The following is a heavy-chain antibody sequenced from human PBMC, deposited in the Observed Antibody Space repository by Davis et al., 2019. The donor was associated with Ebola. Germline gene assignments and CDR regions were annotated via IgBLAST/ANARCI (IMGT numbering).Heavy chain of an antibody. J-gene: IGHJ6*04. Sequence: GGSLRLSCEASGYSFTSYFIGWVRQMPGKGLEWMGIIYPGDSDTRYSPSFQGQVTISADKSTSTAYLQWSSLKASDTAMYYCARHEDPLDYYGMDVWGKGTTVTVSS. CDR2: IYPGDSDT. CDR3: ARHEDPLDYYGMDV. V-gene: IGHV5-51*01. D-gene: IGHD6-13*01. CDR1: GYSFTSYF.